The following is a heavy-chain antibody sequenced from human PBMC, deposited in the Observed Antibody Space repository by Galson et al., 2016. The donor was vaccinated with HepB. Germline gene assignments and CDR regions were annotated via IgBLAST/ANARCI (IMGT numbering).Heavy chain of an antibody. Sequence: LAWVARINNDGSSTNYADSAKGRFTISRDNVENTVYLQMNSLTVEDTAIYFCARGPRYQVHYAMDVWGQGTTVTVS. CDR2: INNDGSST. J-gene: IGHJ6*02. D-gene: IGHD2-2*01. V-gene: IGHV3-74*01. CDR3: ARGPRYQVHYAMDV.